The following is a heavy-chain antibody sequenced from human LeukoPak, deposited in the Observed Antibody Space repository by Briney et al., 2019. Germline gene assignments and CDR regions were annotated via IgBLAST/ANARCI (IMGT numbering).Heavy chain of an antibody. J-gene: IGHJ3*02. CDR2: IYYSGST. CDR1: GGSISSYY. CDR3: ARSRGWLPDAFDI. V-gene: IGHV4-59*01. D-gene: IGHD5-12*01. Sequence: SETLSLTCTVSGGSISSYYWSWIRQPPGKGLEWIGYIYYSGSTNYNPSLKSRVTISVDTSKNQFSLKLSSVTAADTAVYYCARSRGWLPDAFDIWGQGTMVTVSS.